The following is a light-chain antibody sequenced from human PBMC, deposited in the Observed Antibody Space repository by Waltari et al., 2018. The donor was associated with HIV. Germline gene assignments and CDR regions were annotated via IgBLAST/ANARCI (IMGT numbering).Light chain of an antibody. CDR1: NIGDKT. Sequence: SFVLPQPPSVPVAPAQTARLTCGGNNIGDKTVHWYQPQPGQPPFLAVYEDRDRPSGIPERFSGSNSWKTATLTISRVEAGDEADYYCQVWDASSDHLVIFGGGTKLTVL. CDR2: EDR. V-gene: IGLV3-21*02. J-gene: IGLJ2*01. CDR3: QVWDASSDHLVI.